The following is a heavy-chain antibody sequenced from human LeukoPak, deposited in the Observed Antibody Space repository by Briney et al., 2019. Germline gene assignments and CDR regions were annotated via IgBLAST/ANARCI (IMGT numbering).Heavy chain of an antibody. CDR3: AREHYDFWSGERAPNNGYDR. CDR2: INHSGST. J-gene: IGHJ5*02. Sequence: PSETLSLTCVVYGGSFSGYYWSWIRQPPGKGLEWIGEINHSGSTNYNPSLKSRVTISVDTSKNQFSLKLSSVTAADTAVYYCAREHYDFWSGERAPNNGYDRWGQGTLVT. D-gene: IGHD3-3*01. V-gene: IGHV4-34*01. CDR1: GGSFSGYY.